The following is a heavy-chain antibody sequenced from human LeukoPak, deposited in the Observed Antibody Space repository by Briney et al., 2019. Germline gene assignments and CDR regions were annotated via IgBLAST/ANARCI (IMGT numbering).Heavy chain of an antibody. CDR1: GGSISSPY. J-gene: IGHJ4*02. CDR2: IYYGGST. V-gene: IGHV4-59*08. CDR3: ARQLAGLAPPGFIDS. D-gene: IGHD3-3*02. Sequence: SETLSLTCTVSGGSISSPYWTWIRQPPGKGLEWIGYIYYGGSTDYSPSLKSRATISLDTSKNQFSLHLTSVTAADTAVYYCARQLAGLAPPGFIDSWGQGTLVTVSS.